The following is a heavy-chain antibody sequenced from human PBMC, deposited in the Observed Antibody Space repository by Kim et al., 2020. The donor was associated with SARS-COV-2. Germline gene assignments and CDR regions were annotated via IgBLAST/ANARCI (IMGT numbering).Heavy chain of an antibody. CDR3: STVYGDWRRYFDL. V-gene: IGHV1-24*01. CDR2: FDPEDGET. Sequence: ASVKVSCKVSGYTLTELSMHWVRQAPGKGLEWMGGFDPEDGETIYAQKFQGRVTMTEDTSTDTAYMELSSLRSEDTAVYYCSTVYGDWRRYFDLWGRGTLVTVSS. J-gene: IGHJ2*01. CDR1: GYTLTELS. D-gene: IGHD4-17*01.